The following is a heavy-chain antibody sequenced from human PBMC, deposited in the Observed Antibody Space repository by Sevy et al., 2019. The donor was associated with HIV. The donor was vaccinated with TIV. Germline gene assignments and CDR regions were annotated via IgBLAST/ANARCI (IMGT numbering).Heavy chain of an antibody. CDR3: TRGIWFGEFSAYYFDS. Sequence: GGSLRLSCAGSGFTFNNAWMSWVRQAPGKGLEWVGRIKSEIDDGTTDYAAPVKGRFTISRDDSKNTLFLQMNSLKTEDTAVYYCTRGIWFGEFSAYYFDSWGQGTLVTVSS. D-gene: IGHD3-10*01. CDR2: IKSEIDDGTT. CDR1: GFTFNNAW. J-gene: IGHJ4*02. V-gene: IGHV3-15*01.